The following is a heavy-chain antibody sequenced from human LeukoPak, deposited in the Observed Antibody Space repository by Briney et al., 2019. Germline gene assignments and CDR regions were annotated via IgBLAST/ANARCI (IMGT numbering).Heavy chain of an antibody. CDR1: GFTFSSYA. V-gene: IGHV3-30*04. Sequence: PGGSLKLSCAASGFTFSSYAMHWVRQAPGKGLEWVAVISYDGSNKYYADSVKGRFTISRDNSKNTLYLQTNSLRAEDTAIYFCAKDRTKNDYWGQGTLVTVSS. CDR2: ISYDGSNK. J-gene: IGHJ4*02. CDR3: AKDRTKNDY.